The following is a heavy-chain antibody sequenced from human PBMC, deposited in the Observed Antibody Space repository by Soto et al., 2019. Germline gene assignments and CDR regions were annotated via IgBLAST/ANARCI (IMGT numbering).Heavy chain of an antibody. V-gene: IGHV3-74*01. Sequence: EVQLVASGGGLVQPGGSLRLSCAASGITFRSYWMHWVRQAPGKGLVWVSRINSDGSITNYADSVKGRFTISRDNAKNTLYLQMNSLRAEDTAMYYCPAIAVAGTAGSFDFWGQGTLVIVS. D-gene: IGHD6-19*01. J-gene: IGHJ4*02. CDR1: GITFRSYW. CDR3: PAIAVAGTAGSFDF. CDR2: INSDGSIT.